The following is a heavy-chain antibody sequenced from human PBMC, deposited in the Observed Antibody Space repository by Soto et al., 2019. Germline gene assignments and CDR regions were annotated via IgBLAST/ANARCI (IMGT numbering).Heavy chain of an antibody. Sequence: EVQLVESGGGLVQPGRSLRLSCAASRFTFDDYAMHWVRQAPGKGLEWVSGITWNSGNIVYADSVKGRFTISRDNAKNSLYLQMNSLRPEDTALYYCAKVLRSAAMYGFDIWGQGTMVTVSS. CDR3: AKVLRSAAMYGFDI. CDR1: RFTFDDYA. J-gene: IGHJ3*02. CDR2: ITWNSGNI. D-gene: IGHD2-2*01. V-gene: IGHV3-9*01.